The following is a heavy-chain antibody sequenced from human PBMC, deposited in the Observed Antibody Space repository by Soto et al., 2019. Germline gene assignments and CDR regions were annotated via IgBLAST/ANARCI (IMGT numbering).Heavy chain of an antibody. CDR1: GFTFSSYS. J-gene: IGHJ5*02. CDR2: ISSSSSYI. CDR3: ASSGYQLLFSFDIGWFDP. D-gene: IGHD2-2*01. V-gene: IGHV3-21*01. Sequence: GGSLRLSCAASGFTFSSYSMNWVRQAPGKGLEWVSSISSSSSYIYYADSVKGRFTISRDNAKNSLYLQMNSLRAEDTAVYYCASSGYQLLFSFDIGWFDPWGQGTLVTVSS.